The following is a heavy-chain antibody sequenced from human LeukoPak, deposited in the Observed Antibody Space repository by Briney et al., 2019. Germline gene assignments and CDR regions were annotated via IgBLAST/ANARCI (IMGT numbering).Heavy chain of an antibody. J-gene: IGHJ1*01. V-gene: IGHV1-18*01. CDR1: GYTFTNYG. Sequence: ASVKVPCKASGYTFTNYGISWVRQAPGQGLEWMGWISVSNGNTKYAQNLQGRVTMTTDTSTTTAYLELSSLRSDDTAVYYCARDYTGSYWAYFQYWGQGTLVTVSS. CDR2: ISVSNGNT. CDR3: ARDYTGSYWAYFQY. D-gene: IGHD1-26*01.